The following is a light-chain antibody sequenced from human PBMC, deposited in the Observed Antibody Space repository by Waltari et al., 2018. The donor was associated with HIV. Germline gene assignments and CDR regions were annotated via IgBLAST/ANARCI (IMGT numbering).Light chain of an antibody. CDR2: GVT. J-gene: IGLJ2*01. Sequence: QSALTQPDSVSGSPGQSPTISSTGTHRNIGFFNLFSWYRQYPGMAPQLLMFGVTSRPSGITSRFSGSKSGNTASLTISGLQVYDEADYYCNSYASDDTVVFGGGTKLTVL. CDR3: NSYASDDTVV. CDR1: HRNIGFFNL. V-gene: IGLV2-14*03.